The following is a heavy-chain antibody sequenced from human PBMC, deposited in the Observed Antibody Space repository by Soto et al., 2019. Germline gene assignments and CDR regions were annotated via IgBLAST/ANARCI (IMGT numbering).Heavy chain of an antibody. CDR1: GFTFSSYG. CDR2: ISYDGSNK. D-gene: IGHD3-3*01. CDR3: AKEQVVDFWSGYYFDY. V-gene: IGHV3-30*18. Sequence: QVQLVESGGGVVQPGRSLRLSCAASGFTFSSYGMHGVRQAPGKGLEWVAVISYDGSNKYYADSVKGRFTISRDNSKNTLYLQMNSLRAEDTAVYYCAKEQVVDFWSGYYFDYWGQGTLVTVSS. J-gene: IGHJ4*02.